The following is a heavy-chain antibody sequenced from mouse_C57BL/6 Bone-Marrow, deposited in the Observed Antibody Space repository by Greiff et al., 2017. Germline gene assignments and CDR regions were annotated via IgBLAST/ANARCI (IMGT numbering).Heavy chain of an antibody. D-gene: IGHD2-3*01. Sequence: EVQLQQSGPELVKPGASVKISCKASGYSFTGYYMNWVKQSPEKSLEWIGEINPSTGGTTYNQKFKAKATLTVDKSSSTAYMQLKSQTSEDSAVYYFARSGDGYYVDYFDYWGQGTTLTVSS. CDR1: GYSFTGYY. J-gene: IGHJ2*01. V-gene: IGHV1-42*01. CDR3: ARSGDGYYVDYFDY. CDR2: INPSTGGT.